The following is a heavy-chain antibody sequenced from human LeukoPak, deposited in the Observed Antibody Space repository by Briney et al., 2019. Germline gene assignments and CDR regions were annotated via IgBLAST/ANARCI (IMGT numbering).Heavy chain of an antibody. J-gene: IGHJ4*02. CDR1: VFTFRNYA. V-gene: IGHV3-66*01. CDR3: AMLGGFFDY. CDR2: IYSGGST. Sequence: PGGSLRLSCAPPVFTFRNYAMNWGRQAPEKGLVWVSVIYSGGSTYYADSVKGRFTISRDNSKNKRYLQMNSLRAEDTAVYYWAMLGGFFDYWGQGTLVTVSS. D-gene: IGHD1-26*01.